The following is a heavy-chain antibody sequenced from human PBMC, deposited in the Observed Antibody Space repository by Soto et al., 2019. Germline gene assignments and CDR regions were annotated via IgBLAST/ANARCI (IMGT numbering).Heavy chain of an antibody. D-gene: IGHD3-3*02. Sequence: PSETLSLTCTVSGGPISSGYYWSWIRQYPGKGLARIGYIYYSGNTYYNPSLKSRVSISLDTSKSQFSLQLDSVTAADTAVYYCARDAPVALGVHNSMDVWGQGTTVTVYS. J-gene: IGHJ6*02. V-gene: IGHV4-31*03. CDR1: GGPISSGYY. CDR3: ARDAPVALGVHNSMDV. CDR2: IYYSGNT.